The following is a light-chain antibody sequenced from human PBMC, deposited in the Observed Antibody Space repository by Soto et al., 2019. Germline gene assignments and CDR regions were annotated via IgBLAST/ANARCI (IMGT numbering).Light chain of an antibody. V-gene: IGLV2-8*01. CDR2: EVS. CDR1: SSDVGGYNY. J-gene: IGLJ1*01. Sequence: QSVLTQPPSASGSPGQSVTISCTGTSSDVGGYNYVSWYQQHPGKAPKLMIYEVSKRPSGVPDRFSGSKSGNTASLTVSGLQAEDEADYYCSSFTNTITRYAFGTGTQLTVL. CDR3: SSFTNTITRYA.